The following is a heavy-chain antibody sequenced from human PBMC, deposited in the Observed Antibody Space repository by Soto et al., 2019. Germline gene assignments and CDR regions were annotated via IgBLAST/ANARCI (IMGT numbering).Heavy chain of an antibody. Sequence: GGSLRLSCAASGFTFTRYSMNWVRQAPGKGLEWVSSIRSTTNYIYYGDSMKGRFTISRDNAKNSLYLEMNSLRAEDTAVYYCARESEDLTSNFDYWGQGTLVTVSS. CDR2: IRSTTNYI. CDR3: ARESEDLTSNFDY. CDR1: GFTFTRYS. J-gene: IGHJ4*02. V-gene: IGHV3-21*06.